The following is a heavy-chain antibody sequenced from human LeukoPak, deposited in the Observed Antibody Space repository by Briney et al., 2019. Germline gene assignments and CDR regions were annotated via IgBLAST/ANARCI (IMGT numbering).Heavy chain of an antibody. Sequence: SGPTLVRPTQTLTLTCTFSGLSLSTSGVGVGWIRQPPGKALEWLSLIYWNDDKRYSPSLKSRLTITKDTSKNQVVLTMTNMDPVDTATYYCAHSHYIMVVTATNWFDPWGQGTLVTVSS. V-gene: IGHV2-5*01. J-gene: IGHJ5*02. CDR3: AHSHYIMVVTATNWFDP. CDR1: GLSLSTSGVG. D-gene: IGHD2-21*02. CDR2: IYWNDDK.